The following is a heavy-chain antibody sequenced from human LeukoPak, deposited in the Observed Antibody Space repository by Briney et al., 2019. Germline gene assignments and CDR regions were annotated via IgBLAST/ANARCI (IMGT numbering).Heavy chain of an antibody. CDR1: GFTFSSHA. CDR3: ASLTGTDY. Sequence: GGSLRLSCAASGFTFSSHAMHWVRQAPGKGLEWVAVISYDGSNKYYADSVKGRFTISRDNSKNTLYLQMNSLRAEDTAVYYCASLTGTDYWGQGTLVTVSS. J-gene: IGHJ4*02. V-gene: IGHV3-30-3*01. CDR2: ISYDGSNK. D-gene: IGHD3-9*01.